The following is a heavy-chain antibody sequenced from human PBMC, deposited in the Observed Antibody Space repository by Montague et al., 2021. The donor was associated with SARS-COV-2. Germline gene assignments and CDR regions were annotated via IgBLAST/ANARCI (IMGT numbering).Heavy chain of an antibody. CDR2: IYDSGST. D-gene: IGHD2-15*01. Sequence: SETLSLTCTVSGGSISSSSYYWGWICQPPGKGLEWIGSIYDSGSTYYNPSLKSRVTISVDTSKNQFTLKLSSVTAADMAVYYSARHEGVVVAATYTGLSVQPGVFDPWGQGSLVTVSS. CDR3: ARHEGVVVAATYTGLSVQPGVFDP. J-gene: IGHJ5*02. V-gene: IGHV4-39*01. CDR1: GGSISSSSYY.